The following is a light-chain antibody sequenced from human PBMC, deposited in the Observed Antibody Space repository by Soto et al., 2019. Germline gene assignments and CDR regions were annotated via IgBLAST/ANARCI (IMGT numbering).Light chain of an antibody. CDR2: GAS. J-gene: IGKJ3*01. CDR1: QGVSSN. CDR3: QQYNNWPRT. Sequence: LMTQSPVTLSVSPGERATLSCRASQGVSSNLAWYQQKPGQAPRLLIYGASTRAAGIPARFSGSGSGTEFTLTISSLQSEDFAVYYCQQYNNWPRTFGPGIKVDIK. V-gene: IGKV3-15*01.